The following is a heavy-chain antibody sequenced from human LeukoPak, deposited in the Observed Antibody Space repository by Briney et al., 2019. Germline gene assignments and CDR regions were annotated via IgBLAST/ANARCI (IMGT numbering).Heavy chain of an antibody. J-gene: IGHJ4*02. CDR3: ARDPVPYYFDY. Sequence: GGFLRLSCAASGFTFSSYSMNWVRQAPGKGLEWVSSISSSSSYIYYADSVKGRFTISRDNAKPSLYLQMNSLRAEDTAVYYCARDPVPYYFDYWGQGTLVTVSS. CDR2: ISSSSSYI. CDR1: GFTFSSYS. V-gene: IGHV3-21*01.